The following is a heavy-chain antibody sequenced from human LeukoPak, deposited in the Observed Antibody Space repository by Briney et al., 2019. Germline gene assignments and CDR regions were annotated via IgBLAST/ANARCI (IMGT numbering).Heavy chain of an antibody. J-gene: IGHJ4*02. CDR3: ARDRGRGSSSGNPEHIYDY. Sequence: KPGGSLRLSCAASGFTFSDYYMSWIRQAPGKGLEWVSYISSSSSYTNYADSVKGRFTISRDNAKNSLYLQMNSLRAEDTAVYYCARDRGRGSSSGNPEHIYDYWGQGTLVTVSS. CDR1: GFTFSDYY. D-gene: IGHD6-6*01. CDR2: ISSSSSYT. V-gene: IGHV3-11*06.